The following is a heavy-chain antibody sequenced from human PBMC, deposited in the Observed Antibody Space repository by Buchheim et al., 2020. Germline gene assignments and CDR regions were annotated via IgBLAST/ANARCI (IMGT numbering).Heavy chain of an antibody. D-gene: IGHD2-2*01. CDR3: ARGGFTSSVY. CDR1: GFTFSDYW. CDR2: IKQDGREE. Sequence: EVQLVESGGGSVQPGGSLRLSCAASGFTFSDYWMSWVRQAPGKGLEWVANIKQDGREEYYVDSVKGRFTISRANAENSLYLQMNSLRAEGTAVYYCARGGFTSSVYWGQGTL. V-gene: IGHV3-7*01. J-gene: IGHJ4*02.